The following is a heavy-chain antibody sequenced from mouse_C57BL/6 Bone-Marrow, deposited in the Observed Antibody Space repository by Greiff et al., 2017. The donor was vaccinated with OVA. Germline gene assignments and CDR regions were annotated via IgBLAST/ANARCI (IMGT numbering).Heavy chain of an antibody. CDR1: GFSLTSYG. J-gene: IGHJ4*01. CDR2: IWSGGST. CDR3: ARGDYYGSSYHYYAMDY. V-gene: IGHV2-2*01. Sequence: QVQLKESGPGLVQPSQSLSITCTVSGFSLTSYGVHWVRQSPGKGLEWLGVIWSGGSTDYNAAFISRLSISKDNSKSQVFFKMNSLQADDTAIYYCARGDYYGSSYHYYAMDYWGQGTSVTVSS. D-gene: IGHD1-1*01.